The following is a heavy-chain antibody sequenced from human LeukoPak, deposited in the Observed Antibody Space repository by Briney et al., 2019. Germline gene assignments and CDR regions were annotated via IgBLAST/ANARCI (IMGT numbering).Heavy chain of an antibody. Sequence: GASVKVSCKASGGTFSSYAISWVRQAPGQGLEWMGGIIPIFGTANYAQKFQGRVTITADESTSTAYKELSSLRSEDTAVYYCALSYAPYYYYMDVWGKGTTVTISS. D-gene: IGHD2-2*01. CDR2: IIPIFGTA. CDR1: GGTFSSYA. J-gene: IGHJ6*03. V-gene: IGHV1-69*13. CDR3: ALSYAPYYYYMDV.